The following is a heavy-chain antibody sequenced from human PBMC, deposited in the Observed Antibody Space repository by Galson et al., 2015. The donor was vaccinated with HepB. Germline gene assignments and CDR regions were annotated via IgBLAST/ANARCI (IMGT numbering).Heavy chain of an antibody. CDR3: ANPIAVAGILPDY. J-gene: IGHJ4*02. Sequence: SLRLSCAASGFTSSSYAMHWVRQAPGKGLEWVAVISYDGSNKYYADSVKGRFTISRDNSKNTLYLQMNSLRAEDTAVYYCANPIAVAGILPDYWGQGTLVTVSS. V-gene: IGHV3-30*04. D-gene: IGHD6-19*01. CDR1: GFTSSSYA. CDR2: ISYDGSNK.